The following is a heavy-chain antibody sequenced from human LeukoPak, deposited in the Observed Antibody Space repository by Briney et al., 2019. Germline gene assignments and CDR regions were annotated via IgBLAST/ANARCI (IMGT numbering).Heavy chain of an antibody. J-gene: IGHJ4*02. Sequence: PGGSLRLSCAASGFTFSSYSMNWVRQAPGKGLEWVSSISSSSSYIYYADSVKGRFTISRDNAKNSLYLQMNSLRAEDTAVYYCARTTDYYDSSFVYWGQGTLVTVSS. CDR2: ISSSSSYI. CDR3: ARTTDYYDSSFVY. D-gene: IGHD3-22*01. V-gene: IGHV3-21*01. CDR1: GFTFSSYS.